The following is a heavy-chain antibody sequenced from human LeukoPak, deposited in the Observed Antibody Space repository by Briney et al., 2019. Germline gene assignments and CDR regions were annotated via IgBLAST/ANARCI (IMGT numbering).Heavy chain of an antibody. J-gene: IGHJ4*02. D-gene: IGHD5-24*01. CDR1: GFTFSSYV. CDR2: LSGSSGDT. Sequence: PGGSLRLSCAASGFTFSSYVMSWVRQAPGKGLEWVSALSGSSGDTYYADSVKGRFTISRDNSKNTLYLQMNSLRDEDTAVYYCAKDFRDGYNPYYFDYWGQGTLVTVSS. CDR3: AKDFRDGYNPYYFDY. V-gene: IGHV3-23*01.